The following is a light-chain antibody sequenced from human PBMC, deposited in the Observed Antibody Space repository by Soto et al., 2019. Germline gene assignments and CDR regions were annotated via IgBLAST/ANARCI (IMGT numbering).Light chain of an antibody. V-gene: IGKV1-39*01. CDR3: QQSYSTPIT. J-gene: IGKJ5*01. CDR2: AAS. CDR1: QSISSY. Sequence: DIQMTQSPSSLSASVGDRVTITCRASQSISSYLNWYQQKPGKDPKLLIYAASSLQSGVPSRFSVSGSGTDCTLTISSLQPEDFATYYCQQSYSTPITFGQGTRLEIK.